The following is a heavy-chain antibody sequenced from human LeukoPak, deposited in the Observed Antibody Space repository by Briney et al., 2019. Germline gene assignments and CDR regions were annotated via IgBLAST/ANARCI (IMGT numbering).Heavy chain of an antibody. J-gene: IGHJ4*02. CDR2: ISSSSGYI. Sequence: GGSLRLSCAASGFIFSSYSMNWVRQAPGEGLEWVSYISSSSGYIYYADSVKGRFTISRDNAKNSLYLQMNSLRAEDTAVYYCARGVELTGYSDYWGRGTLVTVSS. CDR3: ARGVELTGYSDY. D-gene: IGHD3-9*01. CDR1: GFIFSSYS. V-gene: IGHV3-21*01.